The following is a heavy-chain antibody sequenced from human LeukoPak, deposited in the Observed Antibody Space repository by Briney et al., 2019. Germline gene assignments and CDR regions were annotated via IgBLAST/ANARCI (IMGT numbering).Heavy chain of an antibody. Sequence: PGGSLRLSCAASGFVFEDYAMHWVRQVPGKGLEWVSLISWDDGRTDYADSVKGRFITSRDNSKNSLYLQMNSLRAEDTAWYYCVKDQGYCSGDNCHPDXFDXWGXXXMVIVSS. CDR2: ISWDDGRT. CDR1: GFVFEDYA. CDR3: VKDQGYCSGDNCHPDXFDX. J-gene: IGHJ3*02. V-gene: IGHV3-43D*03. D-gene: IGHD2-15*01.